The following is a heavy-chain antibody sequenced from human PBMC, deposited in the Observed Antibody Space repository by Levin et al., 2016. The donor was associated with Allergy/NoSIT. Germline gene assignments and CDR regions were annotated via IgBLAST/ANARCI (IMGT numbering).Heavy chain of an antibody. D-gene: IGHD4-23*01. CDR2: INSDGTST. CDR3: ARDSWGGNSISGY. CDR1: GFTFNRYW. J-gene: IGHJ4*02. V-gene: IGHV3-74*01. Sequence: GESLKISCAASGFTFNRYWMHWVRQAPGKGLVWVSRINSDGTSTTYADSVKGRFTISRDNAKNTLYLQMNSLRADDTAVYYCARDSWGGNSISGYWGQGTLVTVSS.